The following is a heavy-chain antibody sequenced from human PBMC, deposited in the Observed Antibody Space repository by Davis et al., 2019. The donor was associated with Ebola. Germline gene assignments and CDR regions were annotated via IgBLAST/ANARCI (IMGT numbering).Heavy chain of an antibody. V-gene: IGHV4-59*08. J-gene: IGHJ4*02. D-gene: IGHD6-6*01. CDR2: IYYSGST. CDR1: GGSISSYY. Sequence: SETLSLTCTVSGGSISSYYWSWIRQPPGKGLEWIGYIYYSGSTNYNPSLKSRVTISVDTSKNQFSLKLSSVTAADTAVYYCAGQGSSSVYLGQGTLVTVS. CDR3: AGQGSSSVY.